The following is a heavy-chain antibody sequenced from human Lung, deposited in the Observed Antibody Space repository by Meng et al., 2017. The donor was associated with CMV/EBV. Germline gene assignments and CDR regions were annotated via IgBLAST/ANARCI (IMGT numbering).Heavy chain of an antibody. V-gene: IGHV4-59*01. J-gene: IGHJ5*02. CDR3: AREEGIGGFDP. D-gene: IGHD3-10*01. CDR2: IYYSGST. Sequence: AHLEGPGPELVKPSETLALTCTVSGGSSSSYYCSWIRQPPGKGLEWIGYIYYSGSTNYNPSLKSRVTISVDTSKNQFSLKLSSVTAADTAVYYCAREEGIGGFDPWGQGTLVTVSS. CDR1: GGSSSSYY.